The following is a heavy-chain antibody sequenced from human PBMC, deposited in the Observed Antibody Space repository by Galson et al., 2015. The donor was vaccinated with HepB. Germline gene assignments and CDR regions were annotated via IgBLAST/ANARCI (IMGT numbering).Heavy chain of an antibody. J-gene: IGHJ4*02. CDR2: IKQDGSEE. D-gene: IGHD7-27*01. CDR3: ARDFNWGWDY. CDR1: GFTFDDCG. Sequence: GFTFDDCGMSWVRQAPGKGLEWVANIKQDGSEEYYVDSVKGRFTISRDNAKNSLYLQVNSLRVEDTAVYYCARDFNWGWDYWGPGTLVTVSS. V-gene: IGHV3-7*03.